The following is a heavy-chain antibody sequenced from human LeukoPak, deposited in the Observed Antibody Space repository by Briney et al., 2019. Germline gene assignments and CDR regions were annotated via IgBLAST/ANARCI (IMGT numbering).Heavy chain of an antibody. J-gene: IGHJ4*02. D-gene: IGHD6-13*01. CDR3: TSGIGTIDF. CDR1: GFTFSSYA. CDR2: IRSKTDGGTA. V-gene: IGHV3-15*01. Sequence: GGSLRLSCAASGFTFSSYAMSWVRQAPGKGLEWVGRIRSKTDGGTADYAAPVTGRFTISRDDAKNTLYLQMNSLKTEDPAVYYCTSGIGTIDFWGQGTLVTVSS.